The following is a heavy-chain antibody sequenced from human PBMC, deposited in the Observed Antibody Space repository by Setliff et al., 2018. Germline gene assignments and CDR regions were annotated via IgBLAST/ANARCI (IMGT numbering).Heavy chain of an antibody. Sequence: GGSLRLSCAASGLTVSSNYMSWVRQAPGKGLECVSVTNSGGTTSYADSVKGGFTISRDNSRNTLYLQMNSLRAEDTAVYYCTYGWMAYWGQGTLVTVSS. D-gene: IGHD6-19*01. J-gene: IGHJ4*02. V-gene: IGHV3-66*01. CDR3: TYGWMAY. CDR1: GLTVSSNY. CDR2: TNSGGTT.